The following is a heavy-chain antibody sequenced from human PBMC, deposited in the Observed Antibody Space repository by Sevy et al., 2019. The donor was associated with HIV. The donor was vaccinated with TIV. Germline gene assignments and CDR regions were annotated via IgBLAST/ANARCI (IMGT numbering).Heavy chain of an antibody. D-gene: IGHD1-26*01. CDR1: GFTFRSYA. Sequence: GSLRLSCAASGFTFRSYAMSWVRQAPGKGLEWVSAISGSGGSTSYADSVKGRFTISRDNSKNTLYLQMNSLRAEDTAVYYCAKVDVVGTTEDAFDIWGQGTMVTVSS. V-gene: IGHV3-23*01. J-gene: IGHJ3*02. CDR2: ISGSGGST. CDR3: AKVDVVGTTEDAFDI.